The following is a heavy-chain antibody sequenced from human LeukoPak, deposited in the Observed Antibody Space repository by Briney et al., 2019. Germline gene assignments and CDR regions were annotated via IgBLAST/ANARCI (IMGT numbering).Heavy chain of an antibody. Sequence: GGSLRLSCAASGFTFSSYGMHWVRQAPGKGLEWVAVIWYDGSNKYYADSVKGRFTISRDNSKNTLYLQMNSLRAEDTAVYYCAREEEGDAFDIWGQGTMVTVSS. CDR3: AREEEGDAFDI. J-gene: IGHJ3*02. CDR2: IWYDGSNK. CDR1: GFTFSSYG. V-gene: IGHV3-33*01.